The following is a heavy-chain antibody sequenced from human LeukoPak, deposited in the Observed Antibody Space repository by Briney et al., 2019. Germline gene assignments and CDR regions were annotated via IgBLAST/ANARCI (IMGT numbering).Heavy chain of an antibody. Sequence: GGSLRLSCAASGFTFSSYGMHWVRQAPGKGLEWVANIKQGGSEKYYVDSVKGRFTISRDNAKNSLYLQMNSLRAEDTAVYYCARVAAPGDPEYFQHWGQGTLVTVSS. V-gene: IGHV3-7*01. D-gene: IGHD6-6*01. CDR1: GFTFSSYG. CDR2: IKQGGSEK. J-gene: IGHJ1*01. CDR3: ARVAAPGDPEYFQH.